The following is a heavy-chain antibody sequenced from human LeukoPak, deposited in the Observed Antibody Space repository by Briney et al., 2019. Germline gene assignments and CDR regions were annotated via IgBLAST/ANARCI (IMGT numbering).Heavy chain of an antibody. CDR2: ISAYNGNT. CDR3: ARAYTVKGLDY. Sequence: GASVKVSCKASGYTFTSYGISWVRQAPGQGLEWMGWISAYNGNTNYAQKLQGRVTMTTDTSTSTAYMELSSLRSEDTAVYYCARAYTVKGLDYWGQETLVTVSS. V-gene: IGHV1-18*01. J-gene: IGHJ4*02. CDR1: GYTFTSYG. D-gene: IGHD4-4*01.